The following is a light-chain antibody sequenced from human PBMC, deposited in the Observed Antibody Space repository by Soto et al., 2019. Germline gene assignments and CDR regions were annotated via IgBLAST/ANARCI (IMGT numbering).Light chain of an antibody. CDR3: CSYARSSTYV. CDR2: EGS. V-gene: IGLV2-23*01. Sequence: QSVLTQPASVSGSPGQSITISCTGTSSDVGTYNLVSWYQQHPGKAPKLMIFEGSKRPSGVSNRFSGSKSGNTASLTISGLQAEDEADYYCCSYARSSTYVFGTGTKGT. J-gene: IGLJ1*01. CDR1: SSDVGTYNL.